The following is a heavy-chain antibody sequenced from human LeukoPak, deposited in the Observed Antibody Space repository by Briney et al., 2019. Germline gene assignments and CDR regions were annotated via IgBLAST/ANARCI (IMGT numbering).Heavy chain of an antibody. Sequence: GGSLRLSCAASGFTFSSHWMNWVRQAPGKGLEWVAKINQDGSDKYYVDSVRGRFTIARDNAKNSLFLQMNSLRAEDTAVYYCAAGTRSGAFDIWGQGTMVTVSS. CDR2: INQDGSDK. CDR1: GFTFSSHW. V-gene: IGHV3-7*01. CDR3: AAGTRSGAFDI. D-gene: IGHD6-13*01. J-gene: IGHJ3*02.